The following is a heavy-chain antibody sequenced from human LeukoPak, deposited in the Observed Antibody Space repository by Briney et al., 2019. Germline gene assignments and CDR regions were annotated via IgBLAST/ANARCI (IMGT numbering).Heavy chain of an antibody. J-gene: IGHJ4*02. CDR3: ATCSTWRFDY. V-gene: IGHV3-7*05. D-gene: IGHD6-13*01. CDR2: IKEDGSEK. CDR1: GFTFSNYW. Sequence: PGGSLRLSCAASGFTFSNYWMSWVRKAPGKRLEWVANIKEDGSEKNYADSVKGRFTISRDNAKNSLHLQMNSLRAEDTAVDYWATCSTWRFDYWGQGTLVTVSS.